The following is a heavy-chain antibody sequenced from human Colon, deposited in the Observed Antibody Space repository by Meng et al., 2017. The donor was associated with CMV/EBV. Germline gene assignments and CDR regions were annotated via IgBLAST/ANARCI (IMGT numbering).Heavy chain of an antibody. J-gene: IGHJ4*02. CDR1: GFTFDDYG. D-gene: IGHD6-25*01. V-gene: IGHV3-20*04. Sequence: GGSLRLSCAASGFTFDDYGMIWVRQAPGKGLEWVSSINYNGGSTGYADSVKGRFTISRDNAKNSLYLQMNSLRADDTAIYYCAKGRGAAPFDYWGQGILVTVSS. CDR3: AKGRGAAPFDY. CDR2: INYNGGST.